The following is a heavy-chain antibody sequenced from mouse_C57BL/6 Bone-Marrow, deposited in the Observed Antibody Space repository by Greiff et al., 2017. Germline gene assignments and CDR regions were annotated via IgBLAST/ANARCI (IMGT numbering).Heavy chain of an antibody. D-gene: IGHD2-3*01. Sequence: EVQLQQSGPELVKPGASVKMSCKASGYTFTDYNMHWVKQSPGKSLEWIGYINPNNGGTSYNQKFKGKATLTVNKSSSTAYMELSSLTSEDSAVYYCALYDGYPYYWGQGTTLTVSS. CDR2: INPNNGGT. CDR3: ALYDGYPYY. J-gene: IGHJ2*01. CDR1: GYTFTDYN. V-gene: IGHV1-22*01.